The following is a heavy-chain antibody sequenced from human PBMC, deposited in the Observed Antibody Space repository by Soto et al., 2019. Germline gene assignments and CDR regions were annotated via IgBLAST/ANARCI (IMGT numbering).Heavy chain of an antibody. CDR2: INPNSGGT. CDR3: ARDSGDYDSSGYYSTTGY. D-gene: IGHD3-22*01. Sequence: GASVKVCCKASGYTFTGYYMPWVRQAPGQGLEWMGWINPNSGGTNYAQKFQGRVTMTRDTSISTAYMELSRLRSDDTAVYYCARDSGDYDSSGYYSTTGYWGQGTLVTVSS. CDR1: GYTFTGYY. J-gene: IGHJ4*02. V-gene: IGHV1-2*02.